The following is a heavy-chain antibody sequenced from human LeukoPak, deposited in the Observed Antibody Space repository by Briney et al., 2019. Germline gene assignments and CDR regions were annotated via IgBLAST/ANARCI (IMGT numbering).Heavy chain of an antibody. Sequence: GGSLRLSCAASGFTFSSYAMSWVRQAPGKGLEWVSAISGSGGSTYYADSVKGRFTISRDNSKNTLYLQMNSLRAEDTAVYYCAKASTSCSSTGCYWGDRFSFVDPWGQGTPVTVSS. CDR1: GFTFSSYA. CDR2: ISGSGGST. J-gene: IGHJ5*02. CDR3: AKASTSCSSTGCYWGDRFSFVDP. V-gene: IGHV3-23*01. D-gene: IGHD2-2*01.